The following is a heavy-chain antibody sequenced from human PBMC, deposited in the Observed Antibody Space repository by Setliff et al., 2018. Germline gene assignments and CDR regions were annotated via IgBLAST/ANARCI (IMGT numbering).Heavy chain of an antibody. CDR2: ISAYTGNT. CDR3: ARKAYYESSGYGV. V-gene: IGHV1-18*01. CDR1: GYTFSTYG. Sequence: ASVKVSCKASGYTFSTYGITWVRQAPGQGLEWMGWISAYTGNTDYAQKLQGRVAMTTDTSTSTAYMELRSLRSDDTSVYYCARKAYYESSGYGVGGQGTQVTVSA. D-gene: IGHD3-22*01. J-gene: IGHJ4*02.